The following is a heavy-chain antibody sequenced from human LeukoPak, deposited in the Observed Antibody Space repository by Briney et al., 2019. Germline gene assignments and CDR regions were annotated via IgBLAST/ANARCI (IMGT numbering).Heavy chain of an antibody. J-gene: IGHJ4*02. V-gene: IGHV3-30-3*01. D-gene: IGHD2-2*01. CDR3: AGDCSSATCYAGFDF. CDR1: GFSFTKYA. CDR2: ISFDDTNK. Sequence: GGSLRLSCVGSGFSFTKYAMDWVRQAPGKGLEWVASISFDDTNKAYSDSVKGRFTVSRDKANNTLFLQMDSLRAEDTAVYYCAGDCSSATCYAGFDFWGLGTLVTVSS.